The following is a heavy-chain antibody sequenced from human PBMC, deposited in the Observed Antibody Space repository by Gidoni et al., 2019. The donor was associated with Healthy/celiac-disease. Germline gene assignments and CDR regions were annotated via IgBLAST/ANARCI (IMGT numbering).Heavy chain of an antibody. V-gene: IGHV5-51*01. J-gene: IGHJ3*02. D-gene: IGHD1-26*01. CDR3: ARYVVGATLHLGFDI. Sequence: EVPLVQSGAEGKKPGESLQISCKGSGSSFTSYWIGGGRQMPGKGLEWMGIIYPGDSDTRYSPSFQGQVTISADKSISTAYLQWSSLKASDTAMYYCARYVVGATLHLGFDIWGQGTMVTVSS. CDR1: GSSFTSYW. CDR2: IYPGDSDT.